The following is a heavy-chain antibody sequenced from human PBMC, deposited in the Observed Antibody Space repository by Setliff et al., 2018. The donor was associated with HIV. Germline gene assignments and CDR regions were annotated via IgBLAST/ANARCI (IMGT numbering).Heavy chain of an antibody. V-gene: IGHV4-59*01. J-gene: IGHJ3*02. Sequence: TLSLTCTVSRGSISRYYWSWIRQPPGKGLEWIGYIYYTGTTKYNPSLKSRVTMSVDTSKNRLSLKLSSLTAADTAVYYCARDRPPSTVDMLGAFDRWGQGTMVTVSS. D-gene: IGHD4-17*01. CDR3: ARDRPPSTVDMLGAFDR. CDR2: IYYTGTT. CDR1: RGSISRYY.